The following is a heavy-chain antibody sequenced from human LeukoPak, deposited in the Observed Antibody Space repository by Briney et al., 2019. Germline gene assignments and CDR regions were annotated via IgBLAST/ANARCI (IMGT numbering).Heavy chain of an antibody. CDR2: IKQDGSEK. V-gene: IGHV3-7*01. Sequence: GGSLRLSCAASGFTFSSYWMICVRQAPGKGREGVANIKQDGSEKYYVDSVKGRFTISRDNAKNSLYLQMNSLRAEDTAVYYCASAYYDFWSGYPYYFDYWGQGTLVTVSS. J-gene: IGHJ4*02. CDR1: GFTFSSYW. CDR3: ASAYYDFWSGYPYYFDY. D-gene: IGHD3-3*01.